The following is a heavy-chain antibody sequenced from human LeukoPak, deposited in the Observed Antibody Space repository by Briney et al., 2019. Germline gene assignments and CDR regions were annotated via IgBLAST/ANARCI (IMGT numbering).Heavy chain of an antibody. CDR2: INTNTGNP. CDR3: ARDGDFSENCWFDP. V-gene: IGHV7-4-1*02. Sequence: RASVKVSCKTSGYTFTSYAMNWVRQAPGQGPEWMGWINTNTGNPTYAQGFTGRFVFSLDTSVSTAYLQISSLKAEDTAVYYCARDGDFSENCWFDPWGQGTLVTVSS. D-gene: IGHD7-27*01. CDR1: GYTFTSYA. J-gene: IGHJ5*02.